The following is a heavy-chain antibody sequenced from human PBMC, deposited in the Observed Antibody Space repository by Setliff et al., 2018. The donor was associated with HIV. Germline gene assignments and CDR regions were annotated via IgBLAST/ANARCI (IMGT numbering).Heavy chain of an antibody. Sequence: ASVKVSCKASGGTFSSYAISWVRQAPGQGLEWMGGFDPEDAETIYAQRFQGRVTMTEDTSTDTAYMELSSLSSEDTAVYYCATEMMYAQGSFDYWGQGTLVTVSS. J-gene: IGHJ4*02. D-gene: IGHD2-8*01. V-gene: IGHV1-24*01. CDR3: ATEMMYAQGSFDY. CDR2: FDPEDAET. CDR1: GGTFSSYA.